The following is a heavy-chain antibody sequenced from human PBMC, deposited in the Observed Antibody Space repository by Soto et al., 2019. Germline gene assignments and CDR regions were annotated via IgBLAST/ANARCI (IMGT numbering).Heavy chain of an antibody. Sequence: QVQLVQSGAEVKKPGASVKVSCKASGYTFTSYVFSWWRKAPGQGLEWMGGISAYNGNTNYAQKLQGRVTMTTDTSTSTAYMELRSLRSDDTAVYYCARMMVVPAASYYYYYGMDVWGQGTTVTVSS. V-gene: IGHV1-18*01. CDR2: ISAYNGNT. CDR1: GYTFTSYV. J-gene: IGHJ6*02. D-gene: IGHD2-2*01. CDR3: ARMMVVPAASYYYYYGMDV.